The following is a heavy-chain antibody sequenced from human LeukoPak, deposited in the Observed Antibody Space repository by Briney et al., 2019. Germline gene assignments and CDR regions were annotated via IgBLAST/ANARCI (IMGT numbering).Heavy chain of an antibody. CDR1: GGSISSYY. V-gene: IGHV4-39*01. CDR3: ARVARYDSSGFDY. D-gene: IGHD3-22*01. Sequence: SETLSLTCTVSGGSISSYYWSWIRQPPGKGLEWIGSIYYSGSTYYNPSLKGRVTISVDTSKNQFSLKLSSVTAADTAVYYCARVARYDSSGFDYWGQGTLVTVSS. CDR2: IYYSGST. J-gene: IGHJ4*02.